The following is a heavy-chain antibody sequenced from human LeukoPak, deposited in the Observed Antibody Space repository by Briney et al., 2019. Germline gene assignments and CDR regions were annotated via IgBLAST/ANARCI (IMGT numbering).Heavy chain of an antibody. D-gene: IGHD3-22*01. CDR2: ISAYNGNT. CDR1: GYTFTSYG. Sequence: GASVKVSCKASGYTFTSYGISWVRQAPGQGLEWMGWISAYNGNTNYAQKLQGRVTMTTDTSTSTAYMELRSLRSDDTAVYYCARTAYDSSGYYYPDFDYWGQGTLVTVSS. V-gene: IGHV1-18*01. CDR3: ARTAYDSSGYYYPDFDY. J-gene: IGHJ4*02.